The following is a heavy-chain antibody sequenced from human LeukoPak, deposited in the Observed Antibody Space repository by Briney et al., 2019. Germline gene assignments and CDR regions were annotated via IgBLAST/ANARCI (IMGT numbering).Heavy chain of an antibody. CDR3: ATDGLRYFDWLLN. D-gene: IGHD3-9*01. V-gene: IGHV1-24*01. J-gene: IGHJ4*02. Sequence: ASVKVSCKVSGYTLTELSMHWVRQAPGKGLEWMGGFDPEDGETIYAQKFQGRVTMTEDTSTDTAYMGLSSLRSEDTAVYYCATDGLRYFDWLLNWGQGTLVTVSS. CDR2: FDPEDGET. CDR1: GYTLTELS.